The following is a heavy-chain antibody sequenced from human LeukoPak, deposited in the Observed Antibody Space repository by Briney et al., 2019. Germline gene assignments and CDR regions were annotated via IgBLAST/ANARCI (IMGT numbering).Heavy chain of an antibody. CDR1: GFTFSNYG. CDR3: AKSLWFGEFALES. V-gene: IGHV3-23*01. CDR2: ISGSGAST. D-gene: IGHD3-10*01. J-gene: IGHJ4*02. Sequence: GGSLRLSCAASGFTFSNYGMSWVRQAPGKGLEWVSAISGSGASTYYADSVKGRSTISRDNSKNTLYLQISNLRAEDTALYYCAKSLWFGEFALESWGQGTLVPVSS.